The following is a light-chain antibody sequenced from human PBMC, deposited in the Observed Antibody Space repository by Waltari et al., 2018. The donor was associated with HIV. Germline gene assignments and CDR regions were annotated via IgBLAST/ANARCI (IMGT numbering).Light chain of an antibody. V-gene: IGKV4-1*01. CDR1: QSIFYSSRNANY. CDR3: QQYYSTPPT. CDR2: WAS. J-gene: IGKJ1*01. Sequence: DIVMTQSPHSLALSLRARAPINCTSSQSIFYSSRNANYLAWYQQKPGQSPKLLIYWASSRASGVPDRFSGSGSRTDFTLSISSLQSEDVAVYFCQQYYSTPPTFGQGTRVEIK.